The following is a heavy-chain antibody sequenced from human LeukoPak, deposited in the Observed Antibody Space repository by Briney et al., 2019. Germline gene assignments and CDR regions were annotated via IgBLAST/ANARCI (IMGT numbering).Heavy chain of an antibody. CDR2: ISGDNGNT. CDR1: GYRFTSYG. CDR3: AREYCSTTRCYMADY. Sequence: ASVKVSCKASGYRFTSYGISWVRQAPGQGLEWKGWISGDNGNTNYAQKLQGRVTMTTDTSTCTAYMELRSLGSDDTAVYYCAREYCSTTRCYMADYWGQGTLVTVSS. V-gene: IGHV1-18*01. J-gene: IGHJ4*02. D-gene: IGHD2-2*01.